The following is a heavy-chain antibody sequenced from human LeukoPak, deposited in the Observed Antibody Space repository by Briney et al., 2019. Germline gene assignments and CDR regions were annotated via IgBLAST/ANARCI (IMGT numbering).Heavy chain of an antibody. V-gene: IGHV4-39*07. CDR1: GDSISSLSYY. Sequence: SETLSLTCTVSGDSISSLSYYWGWIRQPPGKGLEWIGSIFYSGTINYNPPLESRVTMSVDTSRNQFSLRLTSVTAADTAVYYCARDGAYDGRDSDYGTLYYFDFWGQGTLVTVSS. CDR2: IFYSGTI. D-gene: IGHD3-22*01. J-gene: IGHJ4*02. CDR3: ARDGAYDGRDSDYGTLYYFDF.